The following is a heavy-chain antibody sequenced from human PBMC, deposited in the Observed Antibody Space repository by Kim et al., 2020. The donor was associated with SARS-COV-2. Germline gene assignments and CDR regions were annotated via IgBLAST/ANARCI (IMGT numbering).Heavy chain of an antibody. V-gene: IGHV3-15*01. CDR1: GFSFRNAW. CDR2: IKNQADGETT. Sequence: GGSLRLSCAAAGFSFRNAWMSWVRQAPGKGLEWVGRIKNQADGETTDYVAPVRGRFTISRDESKDTLYLQMNSLKSEDTALYYCTTMVGYAFRDWGQGTQVTVSS. J-gene: IGHJ4*02. D-gene: IGHD5-12*01. CDR3: TTMVGYAFRD.